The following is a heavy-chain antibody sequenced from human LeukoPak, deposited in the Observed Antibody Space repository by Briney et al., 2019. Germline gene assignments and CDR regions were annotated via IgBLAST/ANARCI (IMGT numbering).Heavy chain of an antibody. CDR1: GFTFSSYE. CDR3: ARGGFVFDI. Sequence: PGGSLRLSCAASGFTFSSYEMNWVRQGPGKGLEWISYITTTDTTKYYTDSGKGRLTISRDNAKNSLYLQMHSLRAEDTAVYYCARGGFVFDIWGQGTVVTVSS. CDR2: ITTTDTTK. J-gene: IGHJ3*02. V-gene: IGHV3-48*03. D-gene: IGHD3-10*01.